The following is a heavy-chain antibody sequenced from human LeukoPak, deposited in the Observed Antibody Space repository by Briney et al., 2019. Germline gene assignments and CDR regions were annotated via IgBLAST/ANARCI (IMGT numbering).Heavy chain of an antibody. CDR1: GFTFSNHG. Sequence: GGSLRLSCAASGFTFSNHGMHWARQAPGKGLEWVAVIWYDGSYKYYADSVKGRSTISRDNSKNTLYLQMNSLRAEDTAVYYCAKDLGIWFGESHFDSWGQGTLVTVSS. V-gene: IGHV3-33*06. J-gene: IGHJ4*02. D-gene: IGHD3-10*01. CDR2: IWYDGSYK. CDR3: AKDLGIWFGESHFDS.